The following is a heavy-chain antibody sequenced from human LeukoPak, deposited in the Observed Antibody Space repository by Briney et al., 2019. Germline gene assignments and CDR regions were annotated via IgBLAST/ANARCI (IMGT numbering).Heavy chain of an antibody. CDR1: GFTVSSNE. J-gene: IGHJ4*02. CDR2: ISDTGGRT. CDR3: AKGQTF. Sequence: GGSLRLSCAASGFTVSSNEMSWIRQAPGKGLEWVSVISDTGGRTNYADSVKGRFTISRDNSKNILYLQMDSLRAEDTAVYYCAKGQTFWGQGTLVTVSS. V-gene: IGHV3-23*01.